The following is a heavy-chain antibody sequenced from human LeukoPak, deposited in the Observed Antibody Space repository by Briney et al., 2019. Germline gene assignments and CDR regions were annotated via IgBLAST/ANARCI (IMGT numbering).Heavy chain of an antibody. Sequence: PGGSLRLSCAASGFTVSSNYMSWVRQAPGKGLEWVSVIYSGGSTYYADSVKGRFTISRHNSKNTLYLQMNCLRAEDTAVYYCATLAAYYYYGMDVWGQGTTVTVSS. CDR1: GFTVSSNY. CDR3: ATLAAYYYYGMDV. D-gene: IGHD6-6*01. CDR2: IYSGGST. J-gene: IGHJ6*02. V-gene: IGHV3-53*04.